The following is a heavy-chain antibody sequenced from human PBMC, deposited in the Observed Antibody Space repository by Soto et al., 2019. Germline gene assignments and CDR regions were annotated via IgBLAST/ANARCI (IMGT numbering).Heavy chain of an antibody. Sequence: GESLKISCKDSGYTFSSYWIGWVRQMPGKGLEWMGIIFPSDSDTKYRPSFQGQVTISADLSISTAYLQWSSLKASDTAIYYCATPSLNYDYWGQGTLVTVSS. D-gene: IGHD3-10*01. V-gene: IGHV5-51*01. CDR3: ATPSLNYDY. J-gene: IGHJ4*02. CDR1: GYTFSSYW. CDR2: IFPSDSDT.